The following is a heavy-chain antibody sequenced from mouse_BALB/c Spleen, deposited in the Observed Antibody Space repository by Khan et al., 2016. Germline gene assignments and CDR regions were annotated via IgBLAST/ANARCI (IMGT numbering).Heavy chain of an antibody. D-gene: IGHD1-1*01. CDR3: ARAVYYGYLAC. CDR2: INPDSYTI. J-gene: IGHJ3*01. V-gene: IGHV4-1*02. Sequence: EVKLLESGGGLVHPGGSLKLSCAASGFDFSRYWMSWVRQAPGKGLEWIVEINPDSYTIHYTPSLKDKFIISRDKAKNTLYLQMSKVGSEDTALCYCARAVYYGYLACWGQGTLVNVSA. CDR1: GFDFSRYW.